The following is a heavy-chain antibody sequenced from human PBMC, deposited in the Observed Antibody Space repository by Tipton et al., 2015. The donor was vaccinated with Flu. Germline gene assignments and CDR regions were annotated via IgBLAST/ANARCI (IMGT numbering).Heavy chain of an antibody. D-gene: IGHD6-13*01. CDR1: GYTLTGYY. J-gene: IGHJ5*02. CDR2: INPNSGGT. V-gene: IGHV1-2*02. CDR3: ATVKPTGYLGTAAGWFDT. Sequence: QLVQSGPEVKKPGASVKVSCKASGYTLTGYYMHWVRQAPGQGLEWMGWINPNSGGTNSAQTFQGRVTMTRDTSINTAYMEMPSLTSDDTAVYYCATVKPTGYLGTAAGWFDTWGQGTLVSVSS.